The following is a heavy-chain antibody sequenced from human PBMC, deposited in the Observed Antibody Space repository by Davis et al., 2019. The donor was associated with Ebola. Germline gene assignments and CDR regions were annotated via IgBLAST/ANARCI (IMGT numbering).Heavy chain of an antibody. CDR2: ISGYNGDR. V-gene: IGHV1-18*01. Sequence: ASVKVSCKASGYTFTNYGINWVRQAPGQGLEWMGWISGYNGDRNYSQNLQGRVTMTTDTSTSTAYMELRSLRSDDTAVYYCASPSIAAAGTLYYYYGMDVWGQGTTVTVSS. D-gene: IGHD6-13*01. CDR3: ASPSIAAAGTLYYYYGMDV. CDR1: GYTFTNYG. J-gene: IGHJ6*02.